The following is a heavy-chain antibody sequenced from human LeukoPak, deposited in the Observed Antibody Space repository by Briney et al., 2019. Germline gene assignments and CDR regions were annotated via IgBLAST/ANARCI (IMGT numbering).Heavy chain of an antibody. CDR1: GYTVTSYA. V-gene: IGHV1-3*01. CDR3: ARIQDYVWGSYRYLFFDY. J-gene: IGHJ4*02. CDR2: INAGNGNT. Sequence: GASGEVSGKAAGYTVTSYAMNWGGQAAGQRVEGRGWINAGNGNTKYSHKFQGSVTITRDTSASTAYMELSSLRSEDTAVYYCARIQDYVWGSYRYLFFDYWGQGTLVTVSS. D-gene: IGHD3-16*02.